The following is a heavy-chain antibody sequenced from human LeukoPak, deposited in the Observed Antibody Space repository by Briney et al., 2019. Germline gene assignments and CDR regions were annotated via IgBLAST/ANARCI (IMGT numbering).Heavy chain of an antibody. Sequence: PSETLSLTCTVSGGSISSYYWSWIRQPAGKGLEWIGRIHTSGSTNYNPSLKSRVTMSVDTSKNQISLKLSSVTAADTAVYYCARVSHYSQDYYYYYMDVWGKGTTVTVSS. CDR3: ARVSHYSQDYYYYYMDV. J-gene: IGHJ6*03. CDR2: IHTSGST. CDR1: GGSISSYY. V-gene: IGHV4-4*07. D-gene: IGHD4-11*01.